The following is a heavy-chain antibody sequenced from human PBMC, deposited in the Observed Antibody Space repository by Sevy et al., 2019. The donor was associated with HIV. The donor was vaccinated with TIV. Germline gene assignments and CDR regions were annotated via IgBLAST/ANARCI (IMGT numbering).Heavy chain of an antibody. D-gene: IGHD2-2*01. CDR2: INHSGST. CDR1: GGSFSGYY. J-gene: IGHJ5*02. CDR3: ARAPPVVVVPGAPSWFDP. V-gene: IGHV4-34*01. Sequence: SETLSLTCAVYGGSFSGYYWNWIRHPPGKALEWIGEINHSGSTNYNPSLKSRVTITVDTSKNQLSLKLNSVTAADKAVYYCARAPPVVVVPGAPSWFDPWGQGTLVTVSS.